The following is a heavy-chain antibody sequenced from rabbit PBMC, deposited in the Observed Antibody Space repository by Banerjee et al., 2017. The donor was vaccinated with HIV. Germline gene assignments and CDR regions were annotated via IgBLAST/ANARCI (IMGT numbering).Heavy chain of an antibody. V-gene: IGHV1S40*01. J-gene: IGHJ4*01. CDR1: GFSFSSGYY. Sequence: QSLEESGGDLVKPGASLTLTCTASGFSFSSGYYMCWVRQAPGKGLEWIGCIYTGSSGITYYASWAKGRFTISKTSSTTVTLQLNSLTAADTATYFCARGADYAGDGCKLWGQGTLVTVS. CDR3: ARGADYAGDGCKL. D-gene: IGHD4-2*01. CDR2: IYTGSSGIT.